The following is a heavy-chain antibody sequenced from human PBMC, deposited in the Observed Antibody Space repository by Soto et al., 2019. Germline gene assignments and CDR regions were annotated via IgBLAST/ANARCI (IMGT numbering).Heavy chain of an antibody. Sequence: SVKVSCKASGGTFSSYAISWVRQAPGQGLEWMGGIIPIFGTANYAQKFQGRVTITADESTSTAYMELSSLRSGDTAVHYCARGRRSLLWFGELSLDYWGQGTLVTVSS. CDR1: GGTFSSYA. CDR2: IIPIFGTA. D-gene: IGHD3-10*01. J-gene: IGHJ4*02. V-gene: IGHV1-69*13. CDR3: ARGRRSLLWFGELSLDY.